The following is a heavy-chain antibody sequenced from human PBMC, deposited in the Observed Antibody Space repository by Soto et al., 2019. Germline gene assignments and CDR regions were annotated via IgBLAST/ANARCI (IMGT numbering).Heavy chain of an antibody. J-gene: IGHJ4*02. V-gene: IGHV4-4*02. CDR1: GVSISSHDW. CDR3: ATRDTSSFY. CDR2: SHQSGNT. D-gene: IGHD6-13*01. Sequence: QVQLQESGPGLVKPSGTLSLTCAVSGVSISSHDWWTWVRQPPGKGLEWIGESHQSGNTNSTSYLESRVTISVDRSKNQFSLNLSSVTVADTAVYYCATRDTSSFYWGQGTLVTVSS.